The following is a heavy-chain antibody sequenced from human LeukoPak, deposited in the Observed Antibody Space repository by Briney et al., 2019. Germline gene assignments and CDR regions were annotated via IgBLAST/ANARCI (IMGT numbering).Heavy chain of an antibody. CDR2: INSDGSST. V-gene: IGHV3-74*01. CDR3: VREGRVNGYDFDN. D-gene: IGHD5-12*01. CDR1: GFTFSSYW. Sequence: GGSLRLSCAASGFTFSSYWMHWVRQAPGKGLVWVSRINSDGSSTSYAESVKGRFTISRDNAKNTLFLRMNSLRAEDTAVYYCVREGRVNGYDFDNWGQGNLVIVSS. J-gene: IGHJ4*02.